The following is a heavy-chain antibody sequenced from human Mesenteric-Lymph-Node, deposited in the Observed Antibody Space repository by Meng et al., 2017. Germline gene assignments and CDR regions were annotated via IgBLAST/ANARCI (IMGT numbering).Heavy chain of an antibody. J-gene: IGHJ6*02. CDR3: ARDLYYGSGNYFTQGSYYYGMDV. V-gene: IGHV4-39*07. CDR2: IYYTGST. CDR1: GGSISSSSFY. Sequence: SETLSLTCTVSGGSISSSSFYWGWIRQPPGKGLEWIATIYYTGSTYYSPSLKSRVSISLDTSKNQFSLKVYSVTAADSAVYYCARDLYYGSGNYFTQGSYYYGMDVWGQGTTVTVSS. D-gene: IGHD3-10*01.